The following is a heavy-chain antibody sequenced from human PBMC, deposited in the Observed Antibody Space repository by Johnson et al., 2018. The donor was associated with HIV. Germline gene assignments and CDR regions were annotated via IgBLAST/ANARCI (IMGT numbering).Heavy chain of an antibody. CDR1: GFTFSLYA. CDR3: VKDRGSGWPDAFDI. Sequence: QLVESGGGVVQPGRSLRLSCAASGFTFSLYAMHWVRQAPGKGLEWVAVISYDGSDKYYADSVKGRFTISRDNSKNRLYLQVNSLRAEDTAVFYCVKDRGSGWPDAFDIWGQGAMVTVSS. J-gene: IGHJ3*02. CDR2: ISYDGSDK. V-gene: IGHV3-30*04. D-gene: IGHD6-19*01.